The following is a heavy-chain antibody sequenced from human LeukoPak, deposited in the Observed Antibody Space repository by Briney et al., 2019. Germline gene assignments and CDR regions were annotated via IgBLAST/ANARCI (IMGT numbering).Heavy chain of an antibody. CDR2: IKSKTDGGTT. D-gene: IGHD3-22*01. CDR3: TTGFYDSSGYVPLYYMDV. V-gene: IGHV3-15*01. J-gene: IGHJ6*03. Sequence: GGSLRLSCAASGFTFSNAWMSWVRQAPGKGLEWVGRIKSKTDGGTTDYAAPVKGRFTISRDDSKNTLYLQMNSLKTEDTAVYYCTTGFYDSSGYVPLYYMDVWGKGTTVTVSS. CDR1: GFTFSNAW.